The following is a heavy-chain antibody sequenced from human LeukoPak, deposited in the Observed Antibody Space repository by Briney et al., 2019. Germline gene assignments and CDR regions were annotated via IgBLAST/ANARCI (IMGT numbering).Heavy chain of an antibody. V-gene: IGHV3-21*01. Sequence: PGGSLRLSCAVSGFTFSSYSMNWVRQAPGKGLEWVSSISSSSSYIYYADSVKGRFTISRDNAKNSLYLQMNSLRAEDTAVYYCARDKYSSGWYPYYWGQGTLVTVSS. CDR3: ARDKYSSGWYPYY. CDR1: GFTFSSYS. D-gene: IGHD6-19*01. J-gene: IGHJ4*02. CDR2: ISSSSSYI.